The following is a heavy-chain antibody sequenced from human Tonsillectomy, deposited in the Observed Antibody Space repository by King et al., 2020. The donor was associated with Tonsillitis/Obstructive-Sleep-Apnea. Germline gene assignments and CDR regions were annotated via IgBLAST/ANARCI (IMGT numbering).Heavy chain of an antibody. CDR1: GGSFSGYY. V-gene: IGHV4-34*01. D-gene: IGHD3-3*01. CDR2: INHSGST. J-gene: IGHJ6*03. Sequence: VQLQQWGAGLLKPSETLSLTCAVYGGSFSGYYWSWIRQPPGKGLEWIGEINHSGSTNYNPSLKSRVTISVDTSKNQFSLKLSSVTAADTAVYYCARRWSGYYIYYYMDVWGKGTTVTVSS. CDR3: ARRWSGYYIYYYMDV.